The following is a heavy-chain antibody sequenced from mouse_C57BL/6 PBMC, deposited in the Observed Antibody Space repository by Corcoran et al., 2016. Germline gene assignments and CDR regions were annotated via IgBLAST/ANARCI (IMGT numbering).Heavy chain of an antibody. V-gene: IGHV1-80*01. CDR1: GYAFSSYW. D-gene: IGHD2-4*01. Sequence: QVQLQQSGAELVKPGASVKISCKASGYAFSSYWMNWVKQRPGKGLEWIGQNYPGDGDTNYNGKFKGKATLTADKSSSTAYMQLSSLTSEDSAVYFCARSYDYDDWYFDVWGTGTTVTVSS. CDR3: ARSYDYDDWYFDV. CDR2: NYPGDGDT. J-gene: IGHJ1*03.